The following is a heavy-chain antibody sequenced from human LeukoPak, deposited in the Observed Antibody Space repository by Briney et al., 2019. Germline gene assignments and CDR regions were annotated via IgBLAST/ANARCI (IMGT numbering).Heavy chain of an antibody. V-gene: IGHV1-18*01. Sequence: ASVKVSCKASGYTFTSYGISWVRQAPGQGLEWMGWISAYNGNTNYAQKLQGRVTMTTDTSTSTAYMELRSLRSDDTAVYYCARVLPDIYISPRGGSRHFDYWGQGTLVTASS. CDR1: GYTFTSYG. CDR3: ARVLPDIYISPRGGSRHFDY. J-gene: IGHJ4*02. CDR2: ISAYNGNT. D-gene: IGHD3-10*01.